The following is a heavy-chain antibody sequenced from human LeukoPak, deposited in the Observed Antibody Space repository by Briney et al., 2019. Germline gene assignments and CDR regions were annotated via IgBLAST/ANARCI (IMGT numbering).Heavy chain of an antibody. J-gene: IGHJ4*02. Sequence: GGSLRLSCAASGFTFSSYWMHWVRQVPGKGLVWVARINPGGSSITYADSVKGRFTISRDNAKNTLYLQMDSLRAEDTAVYYCAKDSSSRPYYFDYWGQGTLVTVSS. D-gene: IGHD6-13*01. CDR2: INPGGSSI. CDR1: GFTFSSYW. V-gene: IGHV3-74*01. CDR3: AKDSSSRPYYFDY.